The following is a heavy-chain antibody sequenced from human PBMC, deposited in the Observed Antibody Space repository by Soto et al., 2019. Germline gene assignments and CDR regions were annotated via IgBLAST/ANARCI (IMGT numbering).Heavy chain of an antibody. Sequence: GGSLRLSCVASGLTVSHNYMAWVRQAPEMGLEWVSILYAEGTTYYADSVKGRFTISRDSSKNTLFLQMDSLRAEDTAVYYCVRPRPSGENYGMDVWGQGTTVTVSS. D-gene: IGHD3-10*01. CDR3: VRPRPSGENYGMDV. CDR2: LYAEGTT. J-gene: IGHJ6*02. V-gene: IGHV3-53*01. CDR1: GLTVSHNY.